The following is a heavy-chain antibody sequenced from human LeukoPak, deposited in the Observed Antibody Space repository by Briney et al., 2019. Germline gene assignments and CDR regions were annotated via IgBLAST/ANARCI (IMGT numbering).Heavy chain of an antibody. J-gene: IGHJ5*02. CDR3: AKVTFEGVDP. CDR2: ISSSGSTI. Sequence: PGGSLRLSCAASGFTFTNYWMNWVRQAPGKGLEWVSYISSSGSTIYYADSVKGRFTISRDNAKNTLYLQMNSLRAEDTAVYYCAKVTFEGVDPWGQGTLVTVSS. V-gene: IGHV3-48*03. D-gene: IGHD2/OR15-2a*01. CDR1: GFTFTNYW.